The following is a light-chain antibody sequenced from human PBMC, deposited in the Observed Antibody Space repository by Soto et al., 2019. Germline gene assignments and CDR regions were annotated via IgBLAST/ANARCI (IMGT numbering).Light chain of an antibody. CDR2: EAS. CDR3: QQYTTFLLT. Sequence: DIPMTQSPSTLSAYVGDRITITCRASENIRSLLAWYQQKPGKAPRLLIYEASTLESGVPSRFSGSGSGTEFTLTITGLQPDDLGTYFCQQYTTFLLTFGGGTKVEI. J-gene: IGKJ4*01. CDR1: ENIRSL. V-gene: IGKV1-5*03.